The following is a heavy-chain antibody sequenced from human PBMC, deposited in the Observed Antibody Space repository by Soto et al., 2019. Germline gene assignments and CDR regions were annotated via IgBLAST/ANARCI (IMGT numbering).Heavy chain of an antibody. D-gene: IGHD2-15*01. CDR2: ISGSGGST. J-gene: IGHJ6*02. V-gene: IGHV3-23*01. CDR1: GFTFSSYA. Sequence: GGSLRLSCTASGFTFSSYAMSWVRQAPGKGLEWVSDISGSGGSTYYADSVKGRFTISRDNAKNTLYLQINSLRAEDTAVSSCANQAVVAARFYSYGMDVWGQGTLVTVSS. CDR3: ANQAVVAARFYSYGMDV.